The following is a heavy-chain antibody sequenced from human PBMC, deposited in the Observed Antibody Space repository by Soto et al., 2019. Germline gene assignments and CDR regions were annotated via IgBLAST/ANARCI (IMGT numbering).Heavy chain of an antibody. J-gene: IGHJ6*03. CDR3: ARALGSYDTYYYYYYMDV. CDR1: GFTFSSYW. CDR2: IKQDGSEK. Sequence: GGSLRLSCAASGFTFSSYWMSWVRQAPGKGLEWVANIKQDGSEKYYVDSVKGRFTISRDNAKNSLYLQMNSLRAEDTAVYYCARALGSYDTYYYYYYMDVWGKGTTVTVS. V-gene: IGHV3-7*01. D-gene: IGHD2-15*01.